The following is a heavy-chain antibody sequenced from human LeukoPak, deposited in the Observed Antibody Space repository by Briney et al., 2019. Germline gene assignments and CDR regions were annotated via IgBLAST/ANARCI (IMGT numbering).Heavy chain of an antibody. V-gene: IGHV5-51*01. J-gene: IGHJ4*02. D-gene: IGHD3-10*01. CDR1: GYSFTSYW. Sequence: RPGESLQISCQGSGYSFTSYWIGWVRQMPGKGLEWMGIIYPGDSDTRYSPSFQGQVTISADKSISTAYLQWSSLKASDTAMYYCARHFGSGTYGPDYWGQGALVTVSS. CDR2: IYPGDSDT. CDR3: ARHFGSGTYGPDY.